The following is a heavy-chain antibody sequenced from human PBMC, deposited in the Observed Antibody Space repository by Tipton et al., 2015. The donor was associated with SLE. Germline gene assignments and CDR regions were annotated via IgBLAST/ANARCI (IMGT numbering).Heavy chain of an antibody. J-gene: IGHJ6*02. Sequence: TLSLTCTVSGGSIRTSSNFWAWIRQHPGKGLEWIGHVYYSGSTYYNPSLGGRVTISRDTSKSQFSLELTSVTAADTAVYYCAREGDGSANYFFYGINLWGQGTTVTVSS. CDR2: VYYSGST. CDR3: AREGDGSANYFFYGINL. V-gene: IGHV4-31*03. D-gene: IGHD5-24*01. CDR1: GGSIRTSSNF.